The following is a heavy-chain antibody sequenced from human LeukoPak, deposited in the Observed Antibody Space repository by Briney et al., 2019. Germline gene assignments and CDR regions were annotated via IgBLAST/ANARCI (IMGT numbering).Heavy chain of an antibody. CDR3: ARGDSLPVLDY. J-gene: IGHJ4*02. D-gene: IGHD3-10*01. V-gene: IGHV3-64*01. Sequence: GGSMRLSCVASGFTFSSYTMHWVRQAPGKGLEYVSAIGSSGENTYYVTSVKGRFTISRDNFKNTLFLQMASLRTEDTAFYYCARGDSLPVLDYWGQGILVSVSS. CDR1: GFTFSSYT. CDR2: IGSSGENT.